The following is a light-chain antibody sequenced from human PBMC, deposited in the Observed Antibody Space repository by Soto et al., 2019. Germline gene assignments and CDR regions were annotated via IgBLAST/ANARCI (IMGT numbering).Light chain of an antibody. CDR2: DAS. V-gene: IGKV3-11*01. J-gene: IGKJ1*01. Sequence: EVVLTQSPASLSLSPGDRATLSCRASQSVSSYLAWYQQKPGQAPRLVIYDASKRATGIPARFSGSGSGTDFTLTISSLQPEDSATYYCQQSYSTRTFGQGTKVDIK. CDR3: QQSYSTRT. CDR1: QSVSSY.